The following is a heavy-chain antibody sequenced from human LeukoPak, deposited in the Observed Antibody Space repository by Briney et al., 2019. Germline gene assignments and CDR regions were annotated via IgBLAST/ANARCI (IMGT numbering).Heavy chain of an antibody. CDR2: ISAYNGNT. Sequence: ASVKVSCKASGYTFTSYGISWVRQAPGQGLEWMGWISAYNGNTNYAQKLQGRVTMTTDTSTSTAYMELRSLRSDDTAVYYCARVGSRVAATNGNYYYYMDAWGKGTTVTISS. V-gene: IGHV1-18*01. J-gene: IGHJ6*03. CDR3: ARVGSRVAATNGNYYYYMDA. D-gene: IGHD2-15*01. CDR1: GYTFTSYG.